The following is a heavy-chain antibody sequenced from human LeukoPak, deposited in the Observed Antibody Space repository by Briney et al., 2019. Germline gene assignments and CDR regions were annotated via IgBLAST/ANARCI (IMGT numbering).Heavy chain of an antibody. CDR3: AREAVIRGIIITNFDY. V-gene: IGHV1-2*02. D-gene: IGHD3-10*01. CDR2: INPNSGDT. J-gene: IGHJ4*02. CDR1: GYTFTGHY. Sequence: ASVKVSCKASGYTFTGHYMHWVRQAPGQGLEWMGWINPNSGDTNYAQKFQGRVTMTRATSISTAYMELSRLSFDDTVVYYCAREAVIRGIIITNFDYWGQGTLVTVSS.